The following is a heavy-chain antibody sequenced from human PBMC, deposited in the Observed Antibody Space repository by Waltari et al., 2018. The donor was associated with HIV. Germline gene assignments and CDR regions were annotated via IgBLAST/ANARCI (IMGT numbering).Heavy chain of an antibody. CDR3: AREPRDSNSGRSTGGYYYYGMDV. CDR1: GGSISSYY. CDR2: IYYSGST. Sequence: QVQLQESGPGLVKPSETLSLTCPVSGGSISSYYWSWIRQPPGKGLEWIGYIYYSGSTNYNPSLKSRVTISVDTSKNQFSLKLSSVTAADTAVYYCAREPRDSNSGRSTGGYYYYGMDVWGQGTTVTVSS. V-gene: IGHV4-59*01. J-gene: IGHJ6*02. D-gene: IGHD1-26*01.